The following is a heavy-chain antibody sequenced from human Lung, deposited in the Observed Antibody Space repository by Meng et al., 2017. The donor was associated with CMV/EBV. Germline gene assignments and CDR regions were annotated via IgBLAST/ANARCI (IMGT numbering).Heavy chain of an antibody. J-gene: IGHJ4*02. CDR3: AKAGYSSSWYVFDY. D-gene: IGHD6-13*01. CDR2: IGPSGGNT. V-gene: IGHV3-23*01. Sequence: GESLKISCAASGFTFSSYVMTWVRQAPGKGLEWVSGIGPSGGNTYYADSVKGRFTISRDNSRNTLYLQMSGLRAEDTAVYYCAKAGYSSSWYVFDYWRQGTLVTVSS. CDR1: GFTFSSYV.